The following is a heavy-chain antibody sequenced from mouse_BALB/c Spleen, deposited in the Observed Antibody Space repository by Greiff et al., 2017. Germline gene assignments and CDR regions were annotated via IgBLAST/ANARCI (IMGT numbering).Heavy chain of an antibody. Sequence: EVNLVESGGGLVKPGGSLKLSCAASGFTFSSYAMSWVRQTPENRLEWVASISSGGSTYYPDSVKGRFTISRDNSKNTLYLHMSSLKSEDTAMYYCARDPIYYDTYYAMDYWGQGTSVTVSS. V-gene: IGHV5-6-5*01. D-gene: IGHD2-4*01. J-gene: IGHJ4*01. CDR1: GFTFSSYA. CDR2: ISSGGST. CDR3: ARDPIYYDTYYAMDY.